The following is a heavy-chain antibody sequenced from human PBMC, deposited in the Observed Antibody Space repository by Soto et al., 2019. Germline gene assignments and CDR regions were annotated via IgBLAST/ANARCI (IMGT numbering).Heavy chain of an antibody. CDR2: IIPIFGTA. CDR1: GGTFSSYA. D-gene: IGHD6-13*01. CDR3: ATPSGQQLADYYYYGMDV. Sequence: QVQLVQSGAEVKKPGSSVKVSCKASGGTFSSYAISWVRQAPGQGLEWMGGIIPIFGTANYAQKFQGRVTITADESTSTAYMELSSLRSEDTAVYYCATPSGQQLADYYYYGMDVWGQGTTVTVSS. V-gene: IGHV1-69*01. J-gene: IGHJ6*02.